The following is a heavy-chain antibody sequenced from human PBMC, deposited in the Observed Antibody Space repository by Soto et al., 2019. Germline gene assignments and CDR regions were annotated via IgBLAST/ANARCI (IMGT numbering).Heavy chain of an antibody. Sequence: SETLSLTFAASGGSISSCGYSWSWIRQPPGKGLEWIGYIYHSGSTYYNPSLKSRVTISVDTSKNQFSLKLSSVTAADTAVYYCARRVDYVWGSNRFSPYFDYWGQGSLVTVSS. V-gene: IGHV4-30-2*01. CDR3: ARRVDYVWGSNRFSPYFDY. CDR2: IYHSGST. CDR1: GGSISSCGYS. J-gene: IGHJ4*02. D-gene: IGHD3-16*02.